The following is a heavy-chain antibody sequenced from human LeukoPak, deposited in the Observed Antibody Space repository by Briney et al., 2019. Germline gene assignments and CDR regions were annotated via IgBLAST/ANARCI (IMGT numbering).Heavy chain of an antibody. CDR1: GYTFTGYY. CDR2: INPSGGST. Sequence: ASVKVSCKASGYTFTGYYMHWVRQAPGQGLEWMGWINPSGGSTSYAQKFQGRVTMTRDMSTSTVYMELSSLRSEDTAVYYCARARWLQFDPTFDYWGQGTLVTVSS. D-gene: IGHD5-24*01. CDR3: ARARWLQFDPTFDY. J-gene: IGHJ4*02. V-gene: IGHV1-46*01.